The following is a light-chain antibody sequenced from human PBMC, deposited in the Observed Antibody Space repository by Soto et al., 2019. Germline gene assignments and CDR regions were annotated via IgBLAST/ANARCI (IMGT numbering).Light chain of an antibody. J-gene: IGLJ2*01. V-gene: IGLV1-44*01. Sequence: QSVLTQPPSASGTPGQRVTISCSGSSSNIGSNTVNWYQQLPGTAPKLLIYRNNTLPSGVPARCSGSKYGTSASLAISGLPSEDEADYYCAAWDDSLNGVVFGGGTKLTV. CDR1: SSNIGSNT. CDR3: AAWDDSLNGVV. CDR2: RNN.